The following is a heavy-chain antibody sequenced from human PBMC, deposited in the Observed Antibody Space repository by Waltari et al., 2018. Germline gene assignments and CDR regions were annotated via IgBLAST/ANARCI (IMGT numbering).Heavy chain of an antibody. V-gene: IGHV3-23*01. CDR1: GFSFMGFA. CDR3: AKGSRGYTNYFFDS. D-gene: IGHD3-16*02. J-gene: IGHJ4*02. CDR2: ISGRGATP. Sequence: EVQLLESAGGLVQPGEALRLSCAASGFSFMGFAMTWVRQAPGVGLCCVAFISGRGATPFYADSVKGRFPIVRANSRYTVYLRMNSLRVDDSAVYYCAKGSRGYTNYFFDSWGQGPLVSVSS.